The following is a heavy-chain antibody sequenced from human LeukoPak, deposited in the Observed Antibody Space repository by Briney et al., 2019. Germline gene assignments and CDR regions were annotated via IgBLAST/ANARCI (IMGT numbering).Heavy chain of an antibody. J-gene: IGHJ4*02. V-gene: IGHV4-34*01. Sequence: SETLSLTCAVYGRSFSGYYWSWIRQPPGKGLEWIGEINHSGSTNYNPSLKSRVTISVDTSKNQFSTKLSSVTAADTAVYYCAASIAAAFSFDYWGQGTLVTVSS. CDR2: INHSGST. CDR1: GRSFSGYY. CDR3: AASIAAAFSFDY. D-gene: IGHD6-13*01.